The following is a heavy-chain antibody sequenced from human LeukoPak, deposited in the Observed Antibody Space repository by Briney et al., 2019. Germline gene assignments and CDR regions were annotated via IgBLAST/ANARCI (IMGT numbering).Heavy chain of an antibody. CDR1: GGSISSYY. D-gene: IGHD6-13*01. Sequence: PSETLSLTCTVSGGSISSYYWSWIRQPPGKGLEWIGYIYYSGSTNYNPSLKSRVTISVDTSKNQFSLKLSSVTAADTAVYYCARHSSSSWFDAFDIWGQGTLVTVSS. J-gene: IGHJ3*02. CDR2: IYYSGST. CDR3: ARHSSSSWFDAFDI. V-gene: IGHV4-59*08.